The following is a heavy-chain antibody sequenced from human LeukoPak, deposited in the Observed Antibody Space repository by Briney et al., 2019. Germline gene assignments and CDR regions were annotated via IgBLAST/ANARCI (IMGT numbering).Heavy chain of an antibody. CDR2: IYHSGST. CDR1: GGSISSGGYS. CDR3: ARWSGEQQPFDY. D-gene: IGHD6-13*01. Sequence: SQTLSLTCAVSGGSISSGGYSWSWIRQPPGKGLEWIGYIYHSGSTYYNPSLKSRVTISVDTSKNQFSLKLSSVTAADTPVYYCARWSGEQQPFDYWGQGTLVTVSS. J-gene: IGHJ4*02. V-gene: IGHV4-30-2*02.